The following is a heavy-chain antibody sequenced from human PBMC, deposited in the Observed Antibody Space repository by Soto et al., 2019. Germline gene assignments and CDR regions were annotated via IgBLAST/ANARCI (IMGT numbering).Heavy chain of an antibody. Sequence: QITLKESGPTLVKPTQTLTLTCTFSGFSLSTGGMGVGWIRQPPGKALEWLALIYWDGDRRYRPSLMSRLTIAKEPSNNQVVLTMTTMDTVDTATYYCVHSRCGGDCLQSYSSHYYYGMDIWGQGTTVTVSS. CDR1: GFSLSTGGMG. D-gene: IGHD2-21*02. CDR3: VHSRCGGDCLQSYSSHYYYGMDI. J-gene: IGHJ6*02. V-gene: IGHV2-5*02. CDR2: IYWDGDR.